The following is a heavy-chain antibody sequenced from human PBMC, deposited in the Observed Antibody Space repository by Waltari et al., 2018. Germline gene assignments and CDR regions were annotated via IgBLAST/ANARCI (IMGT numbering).Heavy chain of an antibody. CDR3: ATALGGGYFDY. CDR2: IYYSGSP. D-gene: IGHD1-26*01. CDR1: GGSISSSSYY. Sequence: QVQLQQWGAGLLKPSETLSLTCTVSGGSISSSSYYWGWIRQPPGKGLEWIGSIYYSGSPVYNPSLKSRVNISVDTSKNQFSLKLSSVTAADTAVYYWATALGGGYFDYWGQGTLVTVSS. J-gene: IGHJ4*02. V-gene: IGHV4-39*07.